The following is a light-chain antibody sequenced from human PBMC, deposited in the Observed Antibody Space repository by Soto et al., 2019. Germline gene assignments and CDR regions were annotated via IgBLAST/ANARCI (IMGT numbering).Light chain of an antibody. Sequence: DIPMTPSPSSLSASVGDRVTSTCRASQSISSYLNWYQQKPGEAPKLLIYAASSLESGVPSRFSGSGSGTDFTLTISSLQPEDFATYYCQQSYSTPLTFGGGTKVEIK. J-gene: IGKJ4*01. CDR1: QSISSY. V-gene: IGKV1-39*01. CDR3: QQSYSTPLT. CDR2: AAS.